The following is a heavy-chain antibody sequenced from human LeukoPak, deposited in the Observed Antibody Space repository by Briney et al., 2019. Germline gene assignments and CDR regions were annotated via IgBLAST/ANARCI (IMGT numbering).Heavy chain of an antibody. CDR3: ARAIDGYSHFDY. CDR1: GGSISSYY. D-gene: IGHD5-24*01. CDR2: IYYSGST. Sequence: SETLSLTCTVSGGSISSYYWSWIRQPPGKGLEWIGYIYYSGSTNYNPSLKSRVTISVDTSKNQFSLKLSSVTAADTAVYYCARAIDGYSHFDYWGQGTLVTVSS. V-gene: IGHV4-59*01. J-gene: IGHJ4*02.